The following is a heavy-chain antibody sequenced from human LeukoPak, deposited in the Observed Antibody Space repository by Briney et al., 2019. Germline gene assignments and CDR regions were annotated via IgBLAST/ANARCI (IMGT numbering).Heavy chain of an antibody. J-gene: IGHJ4*02. CDR1: GFTFSDHY. Sequence: PGGSLRLSCAASGFTFSDHYMDWVRQAPGKGLEWVSAISGSGGSTYYAGSVKGRFTISRDNSKNTLYLQMNSLRAEDTAIYYCAKGESGAAMAYFDYWGQGTLVIVSS. D-gene: IGHD5-18*01. CDR2: ISGSGGST. CDR3: AKGESGAAMAYFDY. V-gene: IGHV3-23*01.